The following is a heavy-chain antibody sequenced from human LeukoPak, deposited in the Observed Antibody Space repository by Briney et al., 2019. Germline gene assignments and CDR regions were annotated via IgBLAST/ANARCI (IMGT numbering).Heavy chain of an antibody. V-gene: IGHV4-4*07. CDR2: IYTSGST. J-gene: IGHJ6*03. Sequence: TASETLSLTCTVSGGSISSYYWSWIRQPAGKGLEWIGRIYTSGSTNYNPSLKSRVTMSVDTSKNQFSLKLSSVTAADTAVYYCARSRFFAGYMDVWGKGTTVTVSS. CDR1: GGSISSYY. D-gene: IGHD3-3*01. CDR3: ARSRFFAGYMDV.